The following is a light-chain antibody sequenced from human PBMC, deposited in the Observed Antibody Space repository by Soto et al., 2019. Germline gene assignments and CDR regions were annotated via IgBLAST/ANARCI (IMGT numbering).Light chain of an antibody. CDR3: QQYNSYSVT. CDR1: QSISSW. Sequence: DIQMTQSPSTLSASVGDRVTITCRASQSISSWLAWYQQKPGKAPKLLIYDASSLESGVPSRFSGSGSGTDFTLTISSLQPDDSAPYYCQQYNSYSVTFGQGTKVEIK. V-gene: IGKV1-5*01. CDR2: DAS. J-gene: IGKJ1*01.